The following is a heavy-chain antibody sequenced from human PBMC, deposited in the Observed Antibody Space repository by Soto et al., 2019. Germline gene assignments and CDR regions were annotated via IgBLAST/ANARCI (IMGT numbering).Heavy chain of an antibody. V-gene: IGHV4-39*07. CDR3: ARDMHAGFTHYFDP. Sequence: SETLSLTCTVSGGSITSSEYYWAWIRQPPGKGLQFVGTIYYSGSSYSNPSLKSRVTISMDTSKNQVSLKLTSVTAADTAVYYCARDMHAGFTHYFDPWGQGTLVTVSS. J-gene: IGHJ5*02. D-gene: IGHD1-26*01. CDR2: IYYSGSS. CDR1: GGSITSSEYY.